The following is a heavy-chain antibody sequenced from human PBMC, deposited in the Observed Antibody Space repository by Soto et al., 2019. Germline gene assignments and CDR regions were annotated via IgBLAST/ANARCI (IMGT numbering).Heavy chain of an antibody. J-gene: IGHJ4*02. V-gene: IGHV4-39*01. Sequence: SETLSLTCTVSGGSISSSSYYWGWVRQPPGKGLEWIGSIYYSGSTYYNPSLKSRVTISVDTSKKQFSLKLSSVTAADTVLYYCARLGYYDSSGYPTFDYWGQGTLVTVSS. CDR1: GGSISSSSYY. CDR3: ARLGYYDSSGYPTFDY. D-gene: IGHD3-22*01. CDR2: IYYSGST.